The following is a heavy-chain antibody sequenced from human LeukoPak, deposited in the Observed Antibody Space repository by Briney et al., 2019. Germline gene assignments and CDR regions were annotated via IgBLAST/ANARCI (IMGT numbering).Heavy chain of an antibody. V-gene: IGHV3-9*01. CDR2: ISWNSGSI. CDR1: GFTFDDYA. CDR3: TNSDDYGDY. J-gene: IGHJ4*02. Sequence: GRSLRLSCAASGFTFDDYAMHWVRQAPGKGLEWVSGISWNSGSIGYADSVKGRFTISRDNAKNSLYLQMNSLRAEDTAVYYCTNSDDYGDYWGQGTLVTVSS.